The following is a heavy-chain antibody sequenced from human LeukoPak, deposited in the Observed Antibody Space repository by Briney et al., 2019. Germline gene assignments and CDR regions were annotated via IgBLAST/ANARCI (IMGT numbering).Heavy chain of an antibody. V-gene: IGHV1-2*02. CDR3: ARSLVGATPFDY. Sequence: GASVKVSCKASGYTFTGYYMHWVRQAPGQGLAWMGWINPNSGGTNYAQKFQGRVTMTRDTSISTAYMELSRLRSDDTAVYYCARSLVGATPFDYWGQGTLVTVSS. CDR1: GYTFTGYY. D-gene: IGHD1-26*01. CDR2: INPNSGGT. J-gene: IGHJ4*02.